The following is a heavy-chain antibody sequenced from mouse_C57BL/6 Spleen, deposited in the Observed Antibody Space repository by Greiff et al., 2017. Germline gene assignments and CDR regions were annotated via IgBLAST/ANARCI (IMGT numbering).Heavy chain of an antibody. V-gene: IGHV10-1*01. CDR1: GFSFTTYA. J-gene: IGHJ3*01. CDR2: IRSKSNNYAT. CDR3: VRQGFITTPGGFAY. D-gene: IGHD1-1*01. Sequence: EVQLVESGGGLVQPKGSLKLSCAASGFSFTTYAMNWVRQAPGKGLEWVARIRSKSNNYATYYADSVKGRFTISSDDSESMLYLQMNSLKTEDTAMYYCVRQGFITTPGGFAYWGQGTLVTVSA.